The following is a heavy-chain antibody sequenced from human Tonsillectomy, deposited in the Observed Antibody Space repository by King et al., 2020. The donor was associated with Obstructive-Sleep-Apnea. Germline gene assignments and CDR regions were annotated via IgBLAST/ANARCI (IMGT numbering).Heavy chain of an antibody. D-gene: IGHD3-9*01. J-gene: IGHJ6*02. CDR2: ISGSGGST. Sequence: VQLVESGGGLVQPGGSLRVSCAASGFTFSSYAMNWVRQAPGQGLEWVSAISGSGGSTYYADSVKGRFTISRDNSKNTLYRQMKSLRADDTALYYCAKDIETGYNYYGMDVWGQGTTVPVSS. CDR1: GFTFSSYA. V-gene: IGHV3-23*04. CDR3: AKDIETGYNYYGMDV.